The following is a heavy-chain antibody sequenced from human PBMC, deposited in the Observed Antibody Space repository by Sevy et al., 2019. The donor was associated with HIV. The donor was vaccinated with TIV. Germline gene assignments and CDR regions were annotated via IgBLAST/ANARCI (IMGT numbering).Heavy chain of an antibody. D-gene: IGHD4-17*01. CDR1: GFTFSDYY. Sequence: GGSLRLSCAASGFTFSDYYMNWVRQAPGKGLEWVSSISGPGALTYYAESVKGRFTISRDNSKNTLFLQMNSLRAEDTALYYCAKGDEPAADYADYVPNAFDIWGQGTMVTVSS. CDR3: AKGDEPAADYADYVPNAFDI. V-gene: IGHV3-23*01. CDR2: ISGPGALT. J-gene: IGHJ3*02.